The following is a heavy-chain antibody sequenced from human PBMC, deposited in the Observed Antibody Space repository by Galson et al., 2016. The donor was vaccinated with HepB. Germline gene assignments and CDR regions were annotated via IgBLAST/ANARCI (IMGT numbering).Heavy chain of an antibody. CDR2: INSGSSYI. Sequence: SLRLSCAASGLTFSDYGMNWVRQAPGKGLEWLSFINSGSSYISYGDSVRGRFTVSRDNTNNTVYLQMNGLSAHDTAVYYCARDRRAYCGADCPLGDWGQGTLVTVSS. V-gene: IGHV3-21*06. CDR1: GLTFSDYG. D-gene: IGHD2-21*02. J-gene: IGHJ1*01. CDR3: ARDRRAYCGADCPLGD.